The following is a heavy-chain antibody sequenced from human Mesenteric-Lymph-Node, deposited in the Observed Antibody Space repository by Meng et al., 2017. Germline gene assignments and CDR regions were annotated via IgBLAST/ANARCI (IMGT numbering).Heavy chain of an antibody. CDR1: GDSVSSNSAA. V-gene: IGHV6-1*01. Sequence: SETLSLTCAISGDSVSSNSAAWNWIRQSPSRGLEWLGRTYYRTKWYNDYAVSVKSRITINPDTSKNQFSLQLNSVTPEDTAVYYCPRAGVNWNDYYYFDYWGQGTLVTVSS. D-gene: IGHD1-20*01. CDR2: TYYRTKWYN. CDR3: PRAGVNWNDYYYFDY. J-gene: IGHJ4*02.